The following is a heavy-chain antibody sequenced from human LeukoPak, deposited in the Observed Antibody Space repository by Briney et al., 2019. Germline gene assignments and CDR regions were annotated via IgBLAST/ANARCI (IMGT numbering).Heavy chain of an antibody. CDR2: IYHSGST. Sequence: PSETLSLTCAVSGGSISSGGYSWSWLRQPQGQGLEWIGYIYHSGSTYYNLSLKSRVTISVARSKFQFSLKLISVAAADRAAYYCGRGVGLRDKLLGNWFDPWGQGTLVTVSS. D-gene: IGHD2-8*02. V-gene: IGHV4-30-2*01. CDR1: GGSISSGGYS. CDR3: GRGVGLRDKLLGNWFDP. J-gene: IGHJ5*02.